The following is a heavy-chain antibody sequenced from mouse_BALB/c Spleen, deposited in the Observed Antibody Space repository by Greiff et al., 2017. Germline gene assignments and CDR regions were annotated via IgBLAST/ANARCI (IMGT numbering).Heavy chain of an antibody. V-gene: IGHV14-3*02. Sequence: EVKLMESGAELVRSGASVKLSCTASGFNIKDYYMHWVKQRPEQGLEWIGRIDPANGNTKYDPKFQGKATITADTSSNTAYLQLSSLTSEDTAVYYCARGLAYYGNYAMDYWGQGTSVTVSS. CDR3: ARGLAYYGNYAMDY. CDR1: GFNIKDYY. CDR2: IDPANGNT. J-gene: IGHJ4*01. D-gene: IGHD2-10*01.